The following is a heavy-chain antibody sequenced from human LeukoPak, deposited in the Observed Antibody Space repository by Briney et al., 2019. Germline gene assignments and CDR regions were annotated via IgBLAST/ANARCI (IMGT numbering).Heavy chain of an antibody. CDR2: IIPIFGTA. J-gene: IGHJ5*02. D-gene: IGHD3-10*01. V-gene: IGHV1-69*13. Sequence: SVKVSCKASGGTFSIYAISWVRQAPGQGLEWMGGIIPIFGTANYAQKFQGRVTITADESTSAAYMELSSLRSEDTAVYYCARALDYYGSGSYYNWDNWFDPWGQGTLVTVSS. CDR1: GGTFSIYA. CDR3: ARALDYYGSGSYYNWDNWFDP.